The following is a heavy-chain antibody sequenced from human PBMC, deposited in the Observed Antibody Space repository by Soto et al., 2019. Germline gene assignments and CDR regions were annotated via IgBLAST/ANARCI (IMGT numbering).Heavy chain of an antibody. CDR2: IYSGGST. CDR1: GFTVSNDY. D-gene: IGHD4-17*01. CDR3: AIGRGYGDYSGYFHH. J-gene: IGHJ1*01. Sequence: GGSLRLSCAASGFTVSNDYVNWVRQAPGKGLEWVSVIYSGGSTHYADSVKGGFTISRDNSKSTLYLQMNNLRAEDTAVYYCAIGRGYGDYSGYFHHWGQGTLVTVSS. V-gene: IGHV3-66*01.